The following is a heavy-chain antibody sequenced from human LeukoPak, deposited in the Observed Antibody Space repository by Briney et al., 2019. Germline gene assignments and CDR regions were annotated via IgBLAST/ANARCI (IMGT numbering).Heavy chain of an antibody. J-gene: IGHJ4*02. V-gene: IGHV3-30-3*01. CDR1: GFTFSNYA. CDR2: ISDDGSRQ. CDR3: VKDRTGAYTLDY. Sequence: GGSLRLSCAATGFTFSNYAIHWGRQAPGKGLEWVAFISDDGSRQHYADSVKGRFTISRDNSKNTLNLQMNSLRAEDTAVYYCVKDRTGAYTLDYWGQGTLVTVSS. D-gene: IGHD3-16*01.